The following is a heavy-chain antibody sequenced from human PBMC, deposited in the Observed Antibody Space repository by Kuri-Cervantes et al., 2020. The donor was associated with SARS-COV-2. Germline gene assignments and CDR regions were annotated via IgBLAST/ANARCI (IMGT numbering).Heavy chain of an antibody. CDR2: XNPSGGST. Sequence: ASVKVSCKASGYTFTSYYMHWVRQAPGQGLEWMXXXNPSGGSTSYAQKFQGRVTXXRDTSTSTVYMELSSLRSXDTAVYYCAXXXHGFDYWGQGTLVTDSS. CDR3: AXXXHGFDY. J-gene: IGHJ4*02. CDR1: GYTFTSYY. V-gene: IGHV1-46*01.